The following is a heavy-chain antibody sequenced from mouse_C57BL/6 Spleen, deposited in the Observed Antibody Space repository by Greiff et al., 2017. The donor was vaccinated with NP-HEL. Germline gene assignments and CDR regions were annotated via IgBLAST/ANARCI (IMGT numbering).Heavy chain of an antibody. Sequence: EVKLVESGEGLVKPGGSLKLSYAASGFTFSSYAMSWVRQTPEKRLEWVAYISSGGDYIYYADTVKGRFTISRDNARNTLYLQMSSLKSEDTAMYYCTRDGNYKYFDVWGTGTTVTVSS. J-gene: IGHJ1*03. V-gene: IGHV5-9-1*02. D-gene: IGHD2-1*01. CDR3: TRDGNYKYFDV. CDR1: GFTFSSYA. CDR2: ISSGGDYI.